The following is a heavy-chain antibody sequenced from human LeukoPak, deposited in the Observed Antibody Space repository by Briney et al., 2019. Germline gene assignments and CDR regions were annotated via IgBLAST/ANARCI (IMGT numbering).Heavy chain of an antibody. D-gene: IGHD6-19*01. V-gene: IGHV4-39*07. CDR2: IYYSGST. CDR1: GGSISSRSYY. CDR3: ARGGYSSGWYEDY. J-gene: IGHJ4*02. Sequence: SETLSLTCTVSGGSISSRSYYWGWIRQPPGKGLEWTGRIYYSGSTYYNPSLKGRVTISVETSKNQFSLTLSYVTAAHTAVYYCARGGYSSGWYEDYWGQGTLVSVSS.